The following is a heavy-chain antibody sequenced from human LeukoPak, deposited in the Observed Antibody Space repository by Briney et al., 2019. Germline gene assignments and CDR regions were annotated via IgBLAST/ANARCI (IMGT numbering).Heavy chain of an antibody. CDR2: ISSSSSYI. D-gene: IGHD3-22*01. Sequence: GGSLRLSCAASGFTFSSYSTNWVRQAPGKGLEWVSSISSSSSYIYYADPVKGRFTISRDNAKNSLYLQMNSLRAEDTAVYYCARDRPADSSGLYYEGAFDIWGQGTMVTVSS. CDR1: GFTFSSYS. CDR3: ARDRPADSSGLYYEGAFDI. J-gene: IGHJ3*02. V-gene: IGHV3-21*01.